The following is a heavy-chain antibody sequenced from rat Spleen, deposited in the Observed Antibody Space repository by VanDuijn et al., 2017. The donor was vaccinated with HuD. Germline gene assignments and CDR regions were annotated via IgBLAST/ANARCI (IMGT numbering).Heavy chain of an antibody. CDR3: ARLGTEAIGNWFSY. CDR2: ISAGGGNT. D-gene: IGHD1-11*01. CDR1: GFTFGNHA. Sequence: EVQLVESGGGLVQPGRSLKLSCATSGFTFGNHAMAWVRQAPTKGLEWVASISAGGGNTFYRDSVKGRFTISRYNAKNTLNLQMDSLRSEDTATYYCARLGTEAIGNWFSYWGQGTLVTVSS. J-gene: IGHJ3*01. V-gene: IGHV5S13*01.